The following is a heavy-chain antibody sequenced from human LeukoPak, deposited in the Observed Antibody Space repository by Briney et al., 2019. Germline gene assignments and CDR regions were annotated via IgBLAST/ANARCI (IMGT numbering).Heavy chain of an antibody. J-gene: IGHJ4*02. V-gene: IGHV3-48*02. Sequence: RGSLRLSCAASGFPFRDYVMSWVRQAPGKGLEWVSYINHNAELIYYADSVKGRFTISRDNGKNSLYLQMNSLRDEDTAVYYCAADSDWAFHYWGQGTRVTVSS. CDR2: INHNAELI. CDR1: GFPFRDYV. CDR3: AADSDWAFHY. D-gene: IGHD2-21*02.